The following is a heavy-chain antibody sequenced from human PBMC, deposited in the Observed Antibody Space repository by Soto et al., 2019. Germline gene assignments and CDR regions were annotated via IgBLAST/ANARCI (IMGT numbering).Heavy chain of an antibody. CDR1: GFSLSTSGVG. J-gene: IGHJ4*02. CDR2: IYWDDDK. V-gene: IGHV2-5*02. CDR3: AHVTTVTTLGY. D-gene: IGHD4-17*01. Sequence: QITLKESGPTLVKPTQTLTLTCTFSGFSLSTSGVGVGWIRQPPGKALEWLALIYWDDDKRYSPSLKSRLTNTKDASKNQVVLTMTNMDPVDTATYYCAHVTTVTTLGYWGQGTLVTVSS.